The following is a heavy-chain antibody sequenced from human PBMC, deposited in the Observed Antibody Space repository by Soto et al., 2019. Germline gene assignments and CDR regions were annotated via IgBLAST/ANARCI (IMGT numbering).Heavy chain of an antibody. Sequence: SETLSLTCTVSGGSIHSYYWNWIRQSPGNKLEWIGYIHHSGSSKYNPSLKSRVTMSVDTSKHQFSLKLTSVTAADTAVYYSAGDPGITGPTDYFAYWGQGTVVTVSS. V-gene: IGHV4-59*01. CDR3: AGDPGITGPTDYFAY. D-gene: IGHD1-7*01. J-gene: IGHJ4*02. CDR2: IHHSGSS. CDR1: GGSIHSYY.